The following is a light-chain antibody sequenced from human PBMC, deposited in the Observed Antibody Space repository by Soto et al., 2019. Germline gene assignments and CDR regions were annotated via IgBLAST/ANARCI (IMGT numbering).Light chain of an antibody. J-gene: IGKJ5*01. CDR2: AAS. CDR3: QQLFDSPIT. Sequence: AIQMTQSPSSLSASVGDRITITCRANQGIRDDLAWYQQKPGKAPKLLIYAASTLQTGVPSRFSGSRSGTDFTLTISGLQPEDFAAYYCQQLFDSPITFGQGTRLEIK. CDR1: QGIRDD. V-gene: IGKV1-6*01.